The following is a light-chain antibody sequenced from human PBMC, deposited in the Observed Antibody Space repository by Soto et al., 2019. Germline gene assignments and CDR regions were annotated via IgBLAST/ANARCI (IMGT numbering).Light chain of an antibody. CDR3: GSWDSSLSAYV. Sequence: QSVLTQPPSVSAAPGQKLTIPCPGSSSNIGGNSVSWYQQLPGTAPKLRIYDDNKRPSGIPDRFSGSKSGTSATLGITGFQAGDEADYYCGSWDSSLSAYVFGTGIKVT. CDR2: DDN. V-gene: IGLV1-51*01. J-gene: IGLJ1*01. CDR1: SSNIGGNS.